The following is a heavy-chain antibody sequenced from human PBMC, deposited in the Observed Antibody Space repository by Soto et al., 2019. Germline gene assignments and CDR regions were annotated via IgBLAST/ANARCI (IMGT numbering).Heavy chain of an antibody. D-gene: IGHD3-22*01. J-gene: IGHJ3*01. CDR1: GASLSSGGYY. V-gene: IGHV4-31*03. CDR3: ARGLGYDSNGRFLAAFDV. Sequence: QVQLQESGPGLAKPSQTLSLTCTVSGASLSSGGYYWTWIRQVPGKALEWIGYIFHTGTTFYNPSLKSRVVMSIEKSDNQFSLNLRSVTAEVTAVYYCARGLGYDSNGRFLAAFDVWGQGTMVTVSS. CDR2: IFHTGTT.